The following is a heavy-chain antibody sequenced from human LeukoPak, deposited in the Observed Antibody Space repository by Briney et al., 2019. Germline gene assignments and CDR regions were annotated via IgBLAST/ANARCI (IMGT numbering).Heavy chain of an antibody. CDR2: ISGSGGST. D-gene: IGHD3-10*01. V-gene: IGHV3-23*01. CDR3: AKDYYGSGSFSPPCYFDY. CDR1: GFTFTDYA. J-gene: IGHJ4*02. Sequence: HSGGSLRLSCAASGFTFTDYAMSWVRQAPGKGLEWVSVISGSGGSTYYADSVKGRFTISRDNSKNTLYLQMNSLRAEDTAVYYCAKDYYGSGSFSPPCYFDYWGQGTLVTVSS.